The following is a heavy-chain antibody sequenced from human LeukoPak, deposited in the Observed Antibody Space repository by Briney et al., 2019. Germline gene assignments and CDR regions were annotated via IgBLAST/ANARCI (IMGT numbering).Heavy chain of an antibody. D-gene: IGHD2-15*01. Sequence: PGGSLRLCCAASGFTFSSYWMTWVRQAPGKGLEWVTDIKQDGSEIYYVDSVKGRFTISRDNAKNSLYLQMNSLRAEDTAVYYCARASGYCSGGSCFPPDYWGQGTLVTVSS. V-gene: IGHV3-7*05. CDR3: ARASGYCSGGSCFPPDY. CDR2: IKQDGSEI. CDR1: GFTFSSYW. J-gene: IGHJ4*02.